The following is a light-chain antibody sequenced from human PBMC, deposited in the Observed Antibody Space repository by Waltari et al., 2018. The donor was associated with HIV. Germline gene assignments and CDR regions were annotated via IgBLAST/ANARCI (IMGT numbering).Light chain of an antibody. V-gene: IGKV1-39*01. CDR2: GAS. Sequence: DIHMTQSPPSLSASIGDRVTITCRASQSISRSLNWYQQRPGKAPKLLIYGASTLQSEVPSRCSGSGSGTDFTLTISGLQPEDFATYHCQQSTNTPRYTFGQGTKVEMK. J-gene: IGKJ2*01. CDR3: QQSTNTPRYT. CDR1: QSISRS.